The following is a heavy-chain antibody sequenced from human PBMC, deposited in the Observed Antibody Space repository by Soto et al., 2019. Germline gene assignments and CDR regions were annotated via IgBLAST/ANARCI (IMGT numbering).Heavy chain of an antibody. Sequence: QVQLVQSGAEVKKPGASVKVACKASGFAFTSYGISWVRQAPGTGHEWMGWSSAYNGHTNYAQKHQGRVTITRDTSTIPAYMGLSSLRTDDTAVYSCARVIVVVVDATLSVNCFDPWGEGSLVTVS. J-gene: IGHJ5*02. CDR2: SSAYNGHT. V-gene: IGHV1-18*04. CDR3: ARVIVVVVDATLSVNCFDP. D-gene: IGHD2-15*01. CDR1: GFAFTSYG.